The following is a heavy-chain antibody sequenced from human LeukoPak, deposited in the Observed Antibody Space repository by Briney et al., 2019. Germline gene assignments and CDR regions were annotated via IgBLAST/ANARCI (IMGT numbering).Heavy chain of an antibody. CDR3: VKGRMTTMGLDV. Sequence: PGGSLRLSCSASGFTFSSYAMHWVRQAPGKGLECVAAIVSNGGSTYYADSVKGRFTISRDNSKNTLYLQMTSLRPEDTAVYYRVKGRMTTMGLDVWGQGTTLTVSS. J-gene: IGHJ6*02. D-gene: IGHD1-1*01. CDR2: IVSNGGST. CDR1: GFTFSSYA. V-gene: IGHV3-64D*06.